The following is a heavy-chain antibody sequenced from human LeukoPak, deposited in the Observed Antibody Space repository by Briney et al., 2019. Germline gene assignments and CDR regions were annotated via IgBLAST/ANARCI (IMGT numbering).Heavy chain of an antibody. V-gene: IGHV1-46*01. CDR2: INPSGGST. Sequence: ASVKVSCKASGYTFTSYYMHWVRQAPGQGLECIVTINPSGGSTSYAQKFQGRVTMTSDTSTSTVYMELSSLRSEDTAVYYCASSSRAGWLLYHYAFDYWGQGTLVTVSS. CDR3: ASSSRAGWLLYHYAFDY. J-gene: IGHJ4*02. CDR1: GYTFTSYY. D-gene: IGHD3-3*01.